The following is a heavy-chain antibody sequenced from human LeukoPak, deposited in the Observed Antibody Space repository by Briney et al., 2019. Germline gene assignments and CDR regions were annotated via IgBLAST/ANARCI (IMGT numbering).Heavy chain of an antibody. CDR2: IDHSGST. D-gene: IGHD3-10*01. V-gene: IGHV4-39*07. Sequence: PSQTLSLTCTVSGGSISSGSYYWSWIRQPPGKGLEWIGEIDHSGSTNYNPSLKSRVTISVDTSKNQFSLKLSSVTAADTAVYYCARGGARGFYWGQGTLVTVSS. J-gene: IGHJ4*02. CDR3: ARGGARGFY. CDR1: GGSISSGSYY.